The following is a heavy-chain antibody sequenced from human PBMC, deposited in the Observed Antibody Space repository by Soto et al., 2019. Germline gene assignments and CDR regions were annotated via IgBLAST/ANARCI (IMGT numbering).Heavy chain of an antibody. CDR3: ARVEQLGYFDY. CDR1: VGSISSGGYS. CDR2: IYHSGST. V-gene: IGHV4-30-2*01. D-gene: IGHD6-6*01. J-gene: IGHJ4*02. Sequence: TLYLTCAVSVGSISSGGYSWSWIRQPPGKGLEWIGYIYHSGSTYYNPSLKSRVTISVDRSKNQFSLKLSSVTAADTAVYYCARVEQLGYFDYWGQGTLVTVSS.